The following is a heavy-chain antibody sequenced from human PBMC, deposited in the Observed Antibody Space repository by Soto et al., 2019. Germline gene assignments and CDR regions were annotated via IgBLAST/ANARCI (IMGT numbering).Heavy chain of an antibody. Sequence: QVQLVESGGDLVKSGGSLRLSCAASGFTFGDYYMSWIRQAPGKGLEWVSDISGSGSTIYYADSVKGRFTNSRDNDKNSLLLRKTILRADDTAVYYCAREGVLKAGPQRGAIWSSSWQGRGEYFYYFTDVWGKGSTVTVSS. D-gene: IGHD6-13*01. J-gene: IGHJ6*03. CDR1: GFTFGDYY. CDR2: ISGSGSTI. V-gene: IGHV3-11*01. CDR3: AREGVLKAGPQRGAIWSSSWQGRGEYFYYFTDV.